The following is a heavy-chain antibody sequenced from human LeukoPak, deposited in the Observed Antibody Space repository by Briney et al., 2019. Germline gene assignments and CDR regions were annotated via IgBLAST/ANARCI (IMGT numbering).Heavy chain of an antibody. J-gene: IGHJ4*02. D-gene: IGHD6-19*01. V-gene: IGHV4-4*07. Sequence: SVTLSLTCTVSGGSISSYYWSWIRQPAGKGLEWIGRIYTSVSTNDNPSLKSRVTMSVDTSKNQFTLKLSSVTAADTAVYYCARHASSGWYWYFDYWGQGTLVTV. CDR3: ARHASSGWYWYFDY. CDR2: IYTSVST. CDR1: GGSISSYY.